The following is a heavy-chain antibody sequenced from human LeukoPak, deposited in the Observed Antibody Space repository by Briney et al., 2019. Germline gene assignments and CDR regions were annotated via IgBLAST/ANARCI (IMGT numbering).Heavy chain of an antibody. Sequence: ASVKVSCKASGYTFTGNYMHWVRQAPGQGLEWMGWINPNSGGTNYAQKFQGRVTMTRDTSISTAYMELSRLRSDDTAVYYCARGGQMIVVVPFDYWGQGTLVTVSS. D-gene: IGHD3-22*01. J-gene: IGHJ4*02. CDR2: INPNSGGT. CDR1: GYTFTGNY. CDR3: ARGGQMIVVVPFDY. V-gene: IGHV1-2*02.